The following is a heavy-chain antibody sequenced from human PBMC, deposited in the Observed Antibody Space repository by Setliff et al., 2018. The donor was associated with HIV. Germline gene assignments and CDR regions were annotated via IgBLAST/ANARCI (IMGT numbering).Heavy chain of an antibody. CDR1: GGPFSGYY. V-gene: IGHV4-34*01. CDR2: INHSGST. J-gene: IGHJ6*03. CDR3: ARATTGYSSIWYRNGLTYYNHMDV. D-gene: IGHD6-13*01. Sequence: PSETLSLTCAVYGGPFSGYYWTWIRQPPGKGLEWIGEINHSGSTNYNPSLKSRVTMSVDTSKNQFSLKLNSVTAADTAVFYCARATTGYSSIWYRNGLTYYNHMDVWGKGTKVTVSS.